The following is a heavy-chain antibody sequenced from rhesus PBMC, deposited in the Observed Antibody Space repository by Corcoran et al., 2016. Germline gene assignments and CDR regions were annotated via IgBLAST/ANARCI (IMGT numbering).Heavy chain of an antibody. CDR1: GGSIRDSYR. Sequence: QVQLQESGPGLVKPSETLSLTCAVSGGSIRDSYRWSWVRQPPGKGLEWIGYIYGSSTSTNYNASLKSRVTISKDTSKNQFSLKLSSVTAADTAMYYCARSNIVVVLNFDYWGQGVLVTVSS. CDR2: IYGSSTST. V-gene: IGHV4S10*01. CDR3: ARSNIVVVLNFDY. J-gene: IGHJ4*01. D-gene: IGHD2-15*01.